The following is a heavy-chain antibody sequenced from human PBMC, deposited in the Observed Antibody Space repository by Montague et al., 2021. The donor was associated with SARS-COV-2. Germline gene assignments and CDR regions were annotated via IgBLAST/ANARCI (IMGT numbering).Heavy chain of an antibody. D-gene: IGHD4-23*01. CDR1: GGSFSGYY. CDR3: ARWDPQTLTLIGLRGKSAIDY. Sequence: SETLSLTCAVYGGSFSGYYWTWIRQSPGKGLEWIAEINHSGTTNYNFNPSLRSRVTISVDTSKSQFSLELSSVTAADTGVYYCARWDPQTLTLIGLRGKSAIDYWGRGTLVTVSS. CDR2: INHSGTT. J-gene: IGHJ4*02. V-gene: IGHV4-34*01.